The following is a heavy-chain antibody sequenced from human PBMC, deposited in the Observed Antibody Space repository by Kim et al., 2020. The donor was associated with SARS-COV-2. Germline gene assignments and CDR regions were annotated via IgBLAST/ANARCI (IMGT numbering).Heavy chain of an antibody. J-gene: IGHJ6*03. D-gene: IGHD6-13*01. CDR3: ARGRRGAASDPKGVYYMDV. V-gene: IGHV4-34*01. Sequence: SRVTISVDTSKNQFSLKLSSVTAADTAVYYCARGRRGAASDPKGVYYMDVWGKGTTVTVSS.